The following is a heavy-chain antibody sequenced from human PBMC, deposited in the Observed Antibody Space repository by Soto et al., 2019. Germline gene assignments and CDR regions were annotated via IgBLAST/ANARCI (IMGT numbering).Heavy chain of an antibody. CDR3: ARWGTTGGLDF. CDR2: TSYDGSNA. J-gene: IGHJ4*02. CDR1: GFTFRSFV. D-gene: IGHD3-16*01. V-gene: IGHV3-30*03. Sequence: QVQLVESGGGVVQPGTSLRLSCVGSGFTFRSFVIHWVRQAPGKGLEWVALTSYDGSNAYYGESVKGRFTTSRDNPNNPADLQLDSLRVEDLVSYYCARWGTTGGLDFWGQGTLVSVSS.